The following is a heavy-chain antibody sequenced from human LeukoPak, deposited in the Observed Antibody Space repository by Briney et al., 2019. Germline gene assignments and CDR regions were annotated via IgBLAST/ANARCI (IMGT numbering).Heavy chain of an antibody. CDR1: GFTFSSYA. CDR3: AKAWGLAHRGIDY. V-gene: IGHV3-23*01. D-gene: IGHD3-16*01. J-gene: IGHJ4*02. CDR2: ISGSGGST. Sequence: GASLRLSCAASGFTFSSYAMSWVRQAPGKGLEWVSAISGSGGSTYYADSVKGRFTISRDNSKNTLYLQMNSLRAEDTAVYYCAKAWGLAHRGIDYWGQGTLVTVSS.